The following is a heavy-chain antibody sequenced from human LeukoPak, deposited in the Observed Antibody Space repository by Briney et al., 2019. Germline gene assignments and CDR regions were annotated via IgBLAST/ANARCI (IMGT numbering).Heavy chain of an antibody. CDR1: GYTFTSYD. V-gene: IGHV1-8*01. CDR2: MNPNSGNT. Sequence: VSVKVSCKASGYTFTSYDINWVRQATGQGLEWMGWMNPNSGNTGYAQKFQGRVTMTRNTSISTAYMELSSLRSEDTAVYYCARVEPGGWYSVYWGQGTLVTVSS. D-gene: IGHD6-19*01. J-gene: IGHJ4*02. CDR3: ARVEPGGWYSVY.